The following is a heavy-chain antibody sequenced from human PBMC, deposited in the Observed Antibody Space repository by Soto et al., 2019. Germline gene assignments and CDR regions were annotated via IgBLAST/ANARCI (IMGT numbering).Heavy chain of an antibody. D-gene: IGHD6-19*01. CDR1: GDSLTIGGHY. V-gene: IGHV4-30-2*01. CDR3: ARAGGLGAVAVDY. J-gene: IGHJ4*02. CDR2: IYHSGST. Sequence: SETLSLTCSVSGDSLTIGGHYWTWIRQHPGKGLEWIGYIYHSGSTYYSPSLKSRVTISVDRSKNQFSLKLSSVTAADTAVYYCARAGGLGAVAVDYWGQGTLVTVSS.